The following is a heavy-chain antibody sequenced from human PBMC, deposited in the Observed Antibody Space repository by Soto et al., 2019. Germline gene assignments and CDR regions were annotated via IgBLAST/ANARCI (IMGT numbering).Heavy chain of an antibody. CDR1: VFTFSSYA. CDR2: ISGSGGST. D-gene: IGHD4-17*01. CDR3: AKDYGDSEFIDY. Sequence: LRLSCAASVFTFSSYAMSWVRPAPGKGLEWVSAISGSGGSTYYADSVKGRFTISRDNSKNPLYLQMNSLRAEDTAFYYCAKDYGDSEFIDYWGQGTLVTGSS. J-gene: IGHJ4*02. V-gene: IGHV3-23*01.